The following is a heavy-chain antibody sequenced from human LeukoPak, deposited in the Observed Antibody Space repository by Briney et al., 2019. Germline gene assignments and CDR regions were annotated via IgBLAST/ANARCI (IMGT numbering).Heavy chain of an antibody. CDR2: INHSGST. CDR3: AREVAATSTAIKYYFDN. J-gene: IGHJ4*02. D-gene: IGHD6-19*01. CDR1: GGSFSGYY. Sequence: SETLSLTCAAYGGSFSGYYWSWIRQPPGKGLEWIGEINHSGSTNYNPSLKSRVTISVDTSKNQFSLKLSSVTAADTAVYYCAREVAATSTAIKYYFDNWGQGTLVTVSS. V-gene: IGHV4-34*01.